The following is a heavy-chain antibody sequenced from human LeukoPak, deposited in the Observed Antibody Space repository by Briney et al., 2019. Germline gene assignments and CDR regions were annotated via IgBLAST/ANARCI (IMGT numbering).Heavy chain of an antibody. J-gene: IGHJ6*03. CDR1: GFTFSSYA. V-gene: IGHV3-23*01. CDR3: AKDLYLELGHAYYYYYMDV. Sequence: PGGSLRLSCAASGFTFSSYAMSWVRQAPGKGLEWVSAISGSGGSTYYADSVRGRFTISRDNSRNTLYLQMNSLRAEDTAVYYCAKDLYLELGHAYYYYYMDVWGKGTTVTISS. CDR2: ISGSGGST. D-gene: IGHD3-3*01.